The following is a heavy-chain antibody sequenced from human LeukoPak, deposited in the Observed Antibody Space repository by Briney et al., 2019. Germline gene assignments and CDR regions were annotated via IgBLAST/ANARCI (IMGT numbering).Heavy chain of an antibody. CDR2: INPNSGGT. D-gene: IGHD3-10*01. J-gene: IGHJ6*02. V-gene: IGHV1-2*02. CDR1: GYTFTGYY. Sequence: GASVKVSCKASGYTFTGYYMHWVRQAPGQGLEWMGWINPNSGGTNYAQKFQGRVTMTRDTSISTACMELSRLRSDDTAVYYCAREVRGSYYYYGMDVWGQGTTVTVSS. CDR3: AREVRGSYYYYGMDV.